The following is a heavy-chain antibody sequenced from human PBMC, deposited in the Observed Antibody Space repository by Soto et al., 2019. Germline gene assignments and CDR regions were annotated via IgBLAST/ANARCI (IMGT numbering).Heavy chain of an antibody. CDR1: GYGWTDYH. CDR2: INPKSGGT. J-gene: IGHJ6*02. CDR3: ARGHSTDCSNGVCSFFYNHEMDV. D-gene: IGHD2-8*01. V-gene: IGHV1-2*04. Sequence: SVKDCWEASGYGWTDYHIHWVRQAPRQGLEWLGRINPKSGGTSTAQKFQGWVTMTRDRSISTVYMELTRLRSDDTAVYFCARGHSTDCSNGVCSFFYNHEMDVWGQGTTVTVSS.